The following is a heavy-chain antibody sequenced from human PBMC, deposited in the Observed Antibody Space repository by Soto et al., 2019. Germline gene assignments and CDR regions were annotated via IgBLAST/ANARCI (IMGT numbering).Heavy chain of an antibody. Sequence: QIQLVQSGPEVKKPGASVKVSCKASGYTFSNYGIKWVRQAPGQGLEWVGWITAYNGNRHHAEKFQGRVTMTTDTSKSTTYVELRSGTSDDTAVYYSARNALSKAVADEGASDQCGQGTQVTVSS. D-gene: IGHD6-19*01. CDR3: ARNALSKAVADEGASDQ. V-gene: IGHV1-18*04. CDR1: GYTFSNYG. CDR2: ITAYNGNR. J-gene: IGHJ4*02.